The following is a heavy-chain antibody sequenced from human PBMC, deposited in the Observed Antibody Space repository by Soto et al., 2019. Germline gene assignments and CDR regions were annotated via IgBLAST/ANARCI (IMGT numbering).Heavy chain of an antibody. J-gene: IGHJ4*02. V-gene: IGHV3-23*01. D-gene: IGHD1-26*01. CDR2: INGNGRSK. CDR3: AKGRVVGVTTCPDF. CDR1: GFTFSNFA. Sequence: EVQLLESGGGLVQPGGSLRLSCAASGFTFSNFAMSWYRQAPGKGLEWVSVINGNGRSKYHADSVQGRFTISRDNSTNALYLQMNSLRAGDTALYYCAKGRVVGVTTCPDFWGQGTLVTVSS.